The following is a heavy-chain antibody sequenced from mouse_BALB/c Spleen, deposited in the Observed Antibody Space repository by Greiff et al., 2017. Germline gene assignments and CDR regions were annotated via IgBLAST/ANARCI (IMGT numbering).Heavy chain of an antibody. CDR3: ARSGYGNYGFAY. J-gene: IGHJ3*01. CDR1: GFTFSSFG. D-gene: IGHD2-1*01. V-gene: IGHV5-17*02. CDR2: ISSGSSTI. Sequence: EVKLQESGGGLVQPGGSRKLSCAASGFTFSSFGMHWVRQAPEKGLEWVAYISSGSSTIYYADTVKGRFTISRDNPKNTLFLQMTSLRSEDTAMYYCARSGYGNYGFAYWGQGTLVTVSA.